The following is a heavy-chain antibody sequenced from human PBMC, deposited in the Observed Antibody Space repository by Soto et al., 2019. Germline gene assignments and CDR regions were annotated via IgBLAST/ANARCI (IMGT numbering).Heavy chain of an antibody. V-gene: IGHV3-23*01. CDR2: ISGSGGST. J-gene: IGHJ4*02. Sequence: GGSLRLSCAASGFTFSSYAMSWVRQAPGKGLEWVSAISGSGGSTYYADSVKGRFTISRDNSKNTLYLQMNSLRAEDTAVYYCAKGEGIVVVPAAMHFDYWGQGTLVTVSS. D-gene: IGHD2-2*01. CDR3: AKGEGIVVVPAAMHFDY. CDR1: GFTFSSYA.